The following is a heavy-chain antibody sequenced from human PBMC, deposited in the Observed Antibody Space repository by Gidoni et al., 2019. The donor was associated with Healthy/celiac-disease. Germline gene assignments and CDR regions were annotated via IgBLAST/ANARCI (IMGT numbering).Heavy chain of an antibody. D-gene: IGHD3-22*01. CDR3: TRDGRYYFDSSAYTFDY. Sequence: EVQLVESGGGLVQPGRSLRLSCTASGFTFGDYGMSWFRQAPGKGLEWLGFIRSKAYGGTTEYAASVKGRFTISRDDSKSIAYLQMNSLKTEDTAVYYCTRDGRYYFDSSAYTFDYWGQGTLVTVSS. J-gene: IGHJ4*02. CDR2: IRSKAYGGTT. V-gene: IGHV3-49*03. CDR1: GFTFGDYG.